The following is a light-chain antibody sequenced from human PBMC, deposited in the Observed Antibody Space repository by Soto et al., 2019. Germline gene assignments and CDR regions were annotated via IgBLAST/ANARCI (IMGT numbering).Light chain of an antibody. CDR3: QSYDSSLRAVV. CDR1: SSNIGAGYD. V-gene: IGLV1-40*01. J-gene: IGLJ2*01. Sequence: QSVLTQPPSVSGAPGQRVTISCTGSSSNIGAGYDVHWYQQLPGTAPKRLIYGNSNRPSGVPDRFSGSKSGTSASLAITGLQAEDEADYYCQSYDSSLRAVVFGGGTKVTVL. CDR2: GNS.